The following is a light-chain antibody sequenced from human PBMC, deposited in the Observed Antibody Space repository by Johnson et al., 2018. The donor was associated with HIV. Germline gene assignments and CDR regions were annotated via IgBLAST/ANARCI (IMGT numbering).Light chain of an antibody. Sequence: SVLTQPPSVSAAPGQQVTISCSGSSSNIGNNYVSWYQQLPGTAPKLLIYDSYKRPSGIPDRFSGSKSGTSATLGITGLQTGDEADYYCGTWDSSLSAYVFGTGTKVTVL. J-gene: IGLJ1*01. CDR2: DSY. CDR1: SSNIGNNY. V-gene: IGLV1-51*01. CDR3: GTWDSSLSAYV.